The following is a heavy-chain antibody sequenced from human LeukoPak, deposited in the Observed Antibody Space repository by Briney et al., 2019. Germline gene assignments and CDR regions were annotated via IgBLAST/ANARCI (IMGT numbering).Heavy chain of an antibody. CDR3: ARPHSGGWYYFDY. CDR2: IYHSGST. V-gene: IGHV4-38-2*01. CDR1: GYSISSGYY. D-gene: IGHD6-19*01. Sequence: SETLSLTCAVSGYSISSGYYWGWIRQPPGKGLEWIGSIYHSGSTYYNPSLKSRVSISVDTSKNQFSLNLNSVTAADTAVYYCARPHSGGWYYFDYWGQGTLVTVSS. J-gene: IGHJ4*02.